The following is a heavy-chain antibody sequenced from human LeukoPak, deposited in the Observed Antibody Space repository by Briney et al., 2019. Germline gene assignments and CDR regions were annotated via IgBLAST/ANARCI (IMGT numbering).Heavy chain of an antibody. V-gene: IGHV3-33*08. CDR1: GFTFSSFS. J-gene: IGHJ4*02. D-gene: IGHD5-12*01. CDR2: IWYDGSNQ. CDR3: ATQEGGYDVGYYLDC. Sequence: GGSLRLSCAASGFTFSSFSMSWVRQAPGKGLEWVALIWYDGSNQYYADSVKGRFTISRDNSKNTVYLQMNSLRAEDTAVYYCATQEGGYDVGYYLDCWGQGTLVTVSS.